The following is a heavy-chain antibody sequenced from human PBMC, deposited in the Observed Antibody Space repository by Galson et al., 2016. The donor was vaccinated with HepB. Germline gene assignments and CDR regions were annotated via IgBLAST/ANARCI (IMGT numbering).Heavy chain of an antibody. V-gene: IGHV3-53*01. CDR1: GFGVGSTY. CDR3: ARGPVVTYYSGPTWFDP. D-gene: IGHD3-22*01. CDR2: IYSNGRT. J-gene: IGHJ5*02. Sequence: SLRLSCAVSGFGVGSTYMNWVRQAPGEGLEWASVIYSNGRTYYADSVRGRFTVSRDRSKDILYLQMNSLRVEDTAVYYCARGPVVTYYSGPTWFDPWGRGTLVTVSS.